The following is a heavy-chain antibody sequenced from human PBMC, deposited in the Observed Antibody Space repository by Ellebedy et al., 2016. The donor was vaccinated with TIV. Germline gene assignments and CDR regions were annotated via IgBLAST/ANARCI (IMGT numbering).Heavy chain of an antibody. CDR3: ARGFWSGSGKYYYYGMDV. CDR2: ISAYNGNT. D-gene: IGHD3-10*01. CDR1: GYTFTSYG. J-gene: IGHJ6*02. V-gene: IGHV1-18*04. Sequence: GGSLRLSXKASGYTFTSYGISWVRQAPGQGLEWMGWISAYNGNTNYAQKFQGRVTMTRNTSISTAYMELSSLRSEDTAVYYCARGFWSGSGKYYYYGMDVWGQGTTVTVSS.